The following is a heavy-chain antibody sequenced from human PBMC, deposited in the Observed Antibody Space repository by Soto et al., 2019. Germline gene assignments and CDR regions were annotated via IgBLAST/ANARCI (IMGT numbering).Heavy chain of an antibody. CDR3: GCTYYNPYLKSRVTISVDTSKNKFSLKLSSVTAADTAVYYCARQASLVVVAATKPEDYYYYYGMDV. Sequence: ASVKVSCKASGYTFTSYAMHWVRQAPGQRLEWMGWINAGNGNTKYSQKLQGRVTITRDTSASTAYMEMSSMRSEDTAAYYSGCTYYNPYLKSRVTISVDTSKNKFSLKLSSVTAADTAVYYCARQASLVVVAATKPEDYYYYYGMDVWGQGTTVTVSS. D-gene: IGHD3-10*01. CDR2: INAGNGNT. CDR1: GYTFTSYA. V-gene: IGHV1-3*01. J-gene: IGHJ6*02.